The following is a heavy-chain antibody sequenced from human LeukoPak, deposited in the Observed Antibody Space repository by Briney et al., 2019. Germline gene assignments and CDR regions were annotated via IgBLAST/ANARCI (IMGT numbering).Heavy chain of an antibody. Sequence: SETLSLTCTVSGGSISSYYWSWIRQPPGKGLEWIGYIHYSGATNYNPSLESRVTISVDTSKNQFSLKLSSVTAADTAVYYCARHRIAVAGTRDWFDPWGQGTLVTVSS. D-gene: IGHD6-19*01. V-gene: IGHV4-59*08. J-gene: IGHJ5*02. CDR3: ARHRIAVAGTRDWFDP. CDR2: IHYSGAT. CDR1: GGSISSYY.